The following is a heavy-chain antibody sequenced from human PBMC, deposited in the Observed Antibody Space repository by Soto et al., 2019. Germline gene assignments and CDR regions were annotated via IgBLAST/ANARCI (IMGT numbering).Heavy chain of an antibody. CDR1: GFTISSNA. CDR2: ISDRGATT. Sequence: PGGSLRLSCAASGFTISSNAMYWVRQAPGKGLEWVSAISDRGATTHYADSVKGRFTISRDTPKNTLYLQLNTLRADDTAVYYCAKDKPGTTSFDYWGQGTLVTVSS. J-gene: IGHJ4*02. D-gene: IGHD1-1*01. CDR3: AKDKPGTTSFDY. V-gene: IGHV3-23*01.